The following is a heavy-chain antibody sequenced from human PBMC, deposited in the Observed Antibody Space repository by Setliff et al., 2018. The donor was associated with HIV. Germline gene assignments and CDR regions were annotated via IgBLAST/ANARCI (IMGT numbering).Heavy chain of an antibody. J-gene: IGHJ6*03. CDR1: GDSISTDY. CDR2: INHSGRT. Sequence: PSETLSLTCTVSGDSISTDYWTWIRQPPGKGLEWVGEINHSGRTNHNPSLKSQVTISVDTSKNQFSLKLSSVTAADTAVYYCARRGSTRYCRSTSCYDLDYYMDVWGKGTTVTVSS. D-gene: IGHD2-2*01. CDR3: ARRGSTRYCRSTSCYDLDYYMDV. V-gene: IGHV4-59*08.